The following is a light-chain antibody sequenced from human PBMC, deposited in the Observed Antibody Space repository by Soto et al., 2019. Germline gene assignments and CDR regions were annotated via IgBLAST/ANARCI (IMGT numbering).Light chain of an antibody. V-gene: IGKV1-5*01. CDR3: QQYHRSSIT. CDR2: DAS. CDR1: QSLNNE. Sequence: DIQMTQSPSTLSASVGDRVTITCRASQSLNNELAWYQQKPGKAPNLLMYDASTLELGVPSRFSGTGSGTEFTLTISSLQPDDFATYYCQQYHRSSITFGQGTRLEIK. J-gene: IGKJ5*01.